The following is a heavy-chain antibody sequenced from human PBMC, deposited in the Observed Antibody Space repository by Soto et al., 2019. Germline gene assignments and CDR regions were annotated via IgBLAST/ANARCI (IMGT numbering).Heavy chain of an antibody. CDR2: IYHSGST. D-gene: IGHD5-12*01. J-gene: IGHJ4*02. Sequence: SETLSLTCAVSGGSISSSNWWSWVRQPPGKGLEWIGEIYHSGSTNYNPSLKSRVTISVDKSKNQFSLKLTSVTAVDTAVYYCVKKTDGYHPFDLWGPGILVTVSS. CDR3: VKKTDGYHPFDL. CDR1: GGSISSSNW. V-gene: IGHV4-4*02.